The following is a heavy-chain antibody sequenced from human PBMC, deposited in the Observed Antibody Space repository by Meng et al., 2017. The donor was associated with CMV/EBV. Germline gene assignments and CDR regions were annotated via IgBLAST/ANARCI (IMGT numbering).Heavy chain of an antibody. Sequence: GESLKISCAASGFILSDYAMYWVRHAPGKGLEWVAVISYDGTNRQYADSVRGRFTTSKDFSRKTVSLEMNRLTTEDTALYYCARGGGSGIFSDVYFQNWGQGTLVTVS. V-gene: IGHV3-30-3*01. J-gene: IGHJ1*01. D-gene: IGHD3-3*02. CDR3: ARGGGSGIFSDVYFQN. CDR2: ISYDGTNR. CDR1: GFILSDYA.